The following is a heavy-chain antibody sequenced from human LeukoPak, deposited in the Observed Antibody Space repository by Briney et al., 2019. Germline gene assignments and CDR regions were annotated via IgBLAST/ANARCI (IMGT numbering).Heavy chain of an antibody. CDR1: GFTFSTFA. D-gene: IGHD6-19*01. J-gene: IGHJ4*02. CDR3: AKDHLPGIVVADRDY. Sequence: GGSLRLSCAASGFTFSTFAMIWVRQPPGKGLEWVSAISGSGGTTYYTDSVKGRFTISRDNSKNTLYLQINSLRAEDTAIYYCAKDHLPGIVVADRDYWGQGTLVTVSS. V-gene: IGHV3-23*01. CDR2: ISGSGGTT.